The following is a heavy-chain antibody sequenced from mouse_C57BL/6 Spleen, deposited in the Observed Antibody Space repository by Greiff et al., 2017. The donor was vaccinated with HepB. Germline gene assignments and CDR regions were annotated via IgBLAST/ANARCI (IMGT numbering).Heavy chain of an antibody. CDR3: AREGDTTVNWYFDV. CDR1: GYTFTSYW. CDR2: IYPGSGST. D-gene: IGHD1-1*01. J-gene: IGHJ1*03. V-gene: IGHV1-55*01. Sequence: QVQLKQPGAELVKPGASVKMSCKASGYTFTSYWITWVKQRPGQGLEWIGDIYPGSGSTNYNEKFKSKATLTVDTSSSTAYMQLSSLTSEDSAVYYCAREGDTTVNWYFDVWGTGTTVTVSS.